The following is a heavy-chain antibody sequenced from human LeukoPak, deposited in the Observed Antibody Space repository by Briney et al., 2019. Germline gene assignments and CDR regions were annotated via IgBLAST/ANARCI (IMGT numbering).Heavy chain of an antibody. V-gene: IGHV4-30-4*01. Sequence: SETLSLTCTVSGGSISSGDYYWSWIRQPPGKGLEWIGYIYYSGSTYYNPSLKSRVTISVDTSKNQFSLKLSSVTAADTAVYYCARIKDMVTFDYWGQGTLVTVSS. D-gene: IGHD5-18*01. CDR2: IYYSGST. CDR3: ARIKDMVTFDY. CDR1: GGSISSGDYY. J-gene: IGHJ4*02.